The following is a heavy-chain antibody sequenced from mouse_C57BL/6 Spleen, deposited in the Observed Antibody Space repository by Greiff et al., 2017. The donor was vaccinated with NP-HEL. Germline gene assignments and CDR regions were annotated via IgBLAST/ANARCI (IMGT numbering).Heavy chain of an antibody. J-gene: IGHJ2*01. CDR1: GFNIKDYY. Sequence: EVQLQQSGAELVRPGASVKLSCTASGFNIKDYYMHWVKQRPEQGLEWIGRIDPEDGDTAYAPKFQGKATMTADTSSNTAYLQLSSLTSEDTTVYYCTTSYYYGSYYFDYWGQGTTLTVSS. CDR2: IDPEDGDT. V-gene: IGHV14-1*01. D-gene: IGHD1-1*01. CDR3: TTSYYYGSYYFDY.